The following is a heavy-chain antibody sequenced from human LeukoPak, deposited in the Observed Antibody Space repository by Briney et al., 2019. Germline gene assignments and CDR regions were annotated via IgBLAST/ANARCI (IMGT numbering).Heavy chain of an antibody. J-gene: IGHJ5*02. CDR3: AKDGRASWFDP. V-gene: IGHV3-23*01. CDR2: ISGGGGST. Sequence: PGGSLRLSCAASGFTFSSYAMSWVRQAPGKGLEWVSSISGGGGSTYYADSVKGRFTISRDNSKNMMYLQMDSLRAEDTAAYYCAKDGRASWFDPRGQGNLVTVSS. CDR1: GFTFSSYA. D-gene: IGHD1-1*01.